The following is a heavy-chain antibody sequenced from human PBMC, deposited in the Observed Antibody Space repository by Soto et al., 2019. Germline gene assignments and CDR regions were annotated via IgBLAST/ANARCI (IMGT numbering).Heavy chain of an antibody. CDR1: GGSISSYY. V-gene: IGHV4-59*08. D-gene: IGHD5-12*01. CDR3: ASQQEKVATIDY. Sequence: SETLSLTCTVSGGSISSYYWSWIRQPPGKGLEWIGYIYYSGSTNYNPSLKSRVTISVDTSKNQFSLKLSSVTAADTAVYYCASQQEKVATIDYWGQGTLVTVSS. CDR2: IYYSGST. J-gene: IGHJ4*02.